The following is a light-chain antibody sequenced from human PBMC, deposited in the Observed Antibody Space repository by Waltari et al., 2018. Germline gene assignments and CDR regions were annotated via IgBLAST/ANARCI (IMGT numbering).Light chain of an antibody. Sequence: QSALTQPASVSGSPGQWITISCTGTNSDIGSYNFVSWYQHLPGKAPKLILYEYSKRPSGVSSRFSGSKSGNTASLTISWLQSDDEAEYSCCSYAGTKTFWVFGGGTKLTVL. CDR1: NSDIGSYNF. J-gene: IGLJ3*02. V-gene: IGLV2-23*01. CDR2: EYS. CDR3: CSYAGTKTFWV.